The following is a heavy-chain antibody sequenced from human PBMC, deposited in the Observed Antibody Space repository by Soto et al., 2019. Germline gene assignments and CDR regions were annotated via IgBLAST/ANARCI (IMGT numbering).Heavy chain of an antibody. J-gene: IGHJ6*02. CDR1: GFTFSSYA. CDR2: ISYDGSNK. V-gene: IGHV3-30-3*01. D-gene: IGHD3-3*01. Sequence: QVQLVESGGGVVQPGRSLRLSCAASGFTFSSYAMHWVRQAPGKGLEWVAVISYDGSNKNYADSVKGRFTISRDNSKNTLYLQMNSLRDEDTAVYYCARGYDFWSGYYYPYGMDVWCQGTTVTVSS. CDR3: ARGYDFWSGYYYPYGMDV.